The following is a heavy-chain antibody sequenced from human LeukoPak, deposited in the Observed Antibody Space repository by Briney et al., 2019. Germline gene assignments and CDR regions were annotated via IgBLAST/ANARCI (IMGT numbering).Heavy chain of an antibody. Sequence: KPGESLRLSCAASGFTFSSYSMNWVRQAPGKGLEWVSSISSSSSYIYYADSVKGRFTISRDNAKNSLYLQMNSLRAEDTAVYYCARSFLSIAAAATDYWGQGTLVTVSS. V-gene: IGHV3-21*01. CDR2: ISSSSSYI. D-gene: IGHD6-13*01. CDR3: ARSFLSIAAAATDY. CDR1: GFTFSSYS. J-gene: IGHJ4*02.